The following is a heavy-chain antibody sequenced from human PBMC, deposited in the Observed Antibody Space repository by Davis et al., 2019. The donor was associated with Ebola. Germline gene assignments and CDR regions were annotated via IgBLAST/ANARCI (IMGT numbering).Heavy chain of an antibody. CDR3: ARAPVRNAVATIDS. D-gene: IGHD5-12*01. V-gene: IGHV3-20*04. CDR2: INWNGGST. Sequence: GGSLRLSCAASGLTFDDYGMSWVRQAPGKGLEWVSGINWNGGSTGYADSVKGRFTISRDNAKNSLYLQMNSLRAEDTAVYYCARAPVRNAVATIDSWGQGTLVTVSS. CDR1: GLTFDDYG. J-gene: IGHJ4*02.